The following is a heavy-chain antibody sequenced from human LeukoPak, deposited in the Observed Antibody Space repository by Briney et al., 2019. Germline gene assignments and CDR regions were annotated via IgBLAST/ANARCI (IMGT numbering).Heavy chain of an antibody. J-gene: IGHJ4*02. Sequence: SVKVSCEASGTTFSRSAISWVRQAPGQGLEWIGGVIPILGTTNYAQKFQDRVSITTDESTSTAYMEVSSLRSVDTAVYFCARDDGSATLGFDSWGQGTLVTVSS. CDR3: ARDDGSATLGFDS. CDR1: GTTFSRSA. V-gene: IGHV1-69*05. CDR2: VIPILGTT. D-gene: IGHD1-26*01.